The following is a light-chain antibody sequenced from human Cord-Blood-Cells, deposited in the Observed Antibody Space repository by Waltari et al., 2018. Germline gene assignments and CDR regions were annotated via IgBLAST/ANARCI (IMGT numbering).Light chain of an antibody. CDR3: QAWDRSTVV. CDR1: KSGDKY. J-gene: IGLJ2*01. CDR2: QDS. V-gene: IGLV3-1*01. Sequence: SYALIQPPSVSVSPGHTASTTCSGDKSGDKYACWYQQKPGQSPVLVIYQDSKRPSGIPERFSATNSGNTATRTISGTQAMDEADYYCQAWDRSTVVFGGGTKLTV.